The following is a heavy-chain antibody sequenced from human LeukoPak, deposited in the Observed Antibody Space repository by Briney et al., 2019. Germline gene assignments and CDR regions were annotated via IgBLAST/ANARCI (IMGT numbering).Heavy chain of an antibody. CDR1: GYTFTSYA. Sequence: ASVKVSSKASGYTFTSYAIHWVRQAPGQRLEWMGWVNAGNGNTEYSQKFQGRVTITRDTSASTAYMELSSLRSEDTAVYYCAGEKSPGWYFDYWGQGTLVTVSS. J-gene: IGHJ4*02. V-gene: IGHV1-3*01. D-gene: IGHD2-15*01. CDR2: VNAGNGNT. CDR3: AGEKSPGWYFDY.